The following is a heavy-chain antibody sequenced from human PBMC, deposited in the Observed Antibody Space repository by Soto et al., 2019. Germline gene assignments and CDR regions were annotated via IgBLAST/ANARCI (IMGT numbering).Heavy chain of an antibody. D-gene: IGHD3-10*01. Sequence: GGSLRLSCAASGFTFSSYAMHWVRQAPGKGLEWVAVISYDGSNKYYADSVKGRFTISRDNSKNTLYLQMNSLRAEDTAVYYCARDRIRGRNGMDVWGQGTTVTVSS. J-gene: IGHJ6*02. CDR3: ARDRIRGRNGMDV. V-gene: IGHV3-30-3*01. CDR1: GFTFSSYA. CDR2: ISYDGSNK.